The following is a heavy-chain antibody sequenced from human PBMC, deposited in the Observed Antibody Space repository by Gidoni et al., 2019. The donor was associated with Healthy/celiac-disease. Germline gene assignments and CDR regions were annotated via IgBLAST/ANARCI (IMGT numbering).Heavy chain of an antibody. J-gene: IGHJ4*02. CDR3: AKSVVVVPAASDY. CDR1: GFTFSSYA. Sequence: EVQLLESGGGLVQPGGSLGLSCEASGFTFSSYAMSWVRQAPGKGLEWVSAISGSGGSTYYADSVKGRFTISRDNSKNTLYLQMNSLRAEDTAVYYCAKSVVVVPAASDYWGQGTLVTVSS. D-gene: IGHD2-2*01. V-gene: IGHV3-23*01. CDR2: ISGSGGST.